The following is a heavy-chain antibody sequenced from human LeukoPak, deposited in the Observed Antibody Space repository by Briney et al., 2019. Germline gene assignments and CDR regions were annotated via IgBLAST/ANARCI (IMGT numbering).Heavy chain of an antibody. CDR3: ARGGAPGWGSGYLPYNWFDP. D-gene: IGHD3-22*01. Sequence: SETLSLTCAVYGGSFSGYYWSWIRQPPGKGLEWIGEINHSGSTNYNPSLKSRVTILVDTSKNQFSLKLSSVTAADTAVYYCARGGAPGWGSGYLPYNWFDPWAREPWSPSPQ. CDR2: INHSGST. V-gene: IGHV4-34*01. CDR1: GGSFSGYY. J-gene: IGHJ5*02.